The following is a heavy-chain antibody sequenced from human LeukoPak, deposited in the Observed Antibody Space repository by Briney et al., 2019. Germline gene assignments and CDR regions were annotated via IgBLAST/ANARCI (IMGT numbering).Heavy chain of an antibody. CDR2: INSAVSST. CDR1: GFTFSSYW. J-gene: IGHJ6*02. Sequence: GGSLRLSCAASGFTFSSYWMHWVRQAPGQGLVWVSRINSAVSSTSYADSVKGRFTISRDNAKNTLYLQMNSLRAEDTAVYYCARSAPYSSSWYGMDVWGQGTTVTVSS. V-gene: IGHV3-74*01. CDR3: ARSAPYSSSWYGMDV. D-gene: IGHD6-13*01.